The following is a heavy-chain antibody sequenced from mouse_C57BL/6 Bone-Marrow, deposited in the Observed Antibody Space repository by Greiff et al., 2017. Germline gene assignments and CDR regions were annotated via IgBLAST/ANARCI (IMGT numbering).Heavy chain of an antibody. J-gene: IGHJ1*03. V-gene: IGHV1-69*01. CDR3: ARFYYDYAYFDV. CDR2: IDPSDSYT. CDR1: GYTFTSYC. D-gene: IGHD2-4*01. Sequence: QVQLQQPGAELVMPGASVKLSCKASGYTFTSYCMHWVKQRPGQGLEWIGEIDPSDSYTNYNQKFKGKSTLTVDKSSSTAYMQLSRLTSEDSAVYYCARFYYDYAYFDVWGTGTTVTVSS.